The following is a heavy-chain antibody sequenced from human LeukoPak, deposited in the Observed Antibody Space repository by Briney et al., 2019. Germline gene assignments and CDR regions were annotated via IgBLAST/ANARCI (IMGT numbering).Heavy chain of an antibody. Sequence: TSETLSLTCTVSGVSISSYYWSWIRQPPGKGLEWIGYVYYSGSTNYNPSLKSRVTISVDTSKKQYSLKLSSVTAADTAVYYCARRCSSATCYTDAFDIWGQGTMVTVSS. J-gene: IGHJ3*02. V-gene: IGHV4-59*08. CDR1: GVSISSYY. CDR2: VYYSGST. CDR3: ARRCSSATCYTDAFDI. D-gene: IGHD2-2*02.